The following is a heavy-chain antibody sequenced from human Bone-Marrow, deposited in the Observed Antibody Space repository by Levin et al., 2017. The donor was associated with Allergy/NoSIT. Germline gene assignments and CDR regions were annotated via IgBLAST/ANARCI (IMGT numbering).Heavy chain of an antibody. CDR3: ARDIISGDSSGYYYQGAFDI. V-gene: IGHV1-69*13. CDR2: IIPIFGTA. CDR1: GGTFSSYA. D-gene: IGHD3-22*01. Sequence: ASVKVSCKASGGTFSSYAISWVRQAPGQGLEWMGGIIPIFGTANYAQKFQGRVTITADESTSTAYMELSSLRSEDTAVYYCARDIISGDSSGYYYQGAFDIWGQGTMVTVSS. J-gene: IGHJ3*02.